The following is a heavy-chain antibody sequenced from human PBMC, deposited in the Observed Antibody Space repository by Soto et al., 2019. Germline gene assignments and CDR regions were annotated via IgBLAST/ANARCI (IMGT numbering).Heavy chain of an antibody. V-gene: IGHV3-49*05. CDR2: IKSKTYGETT. CDR3: STVGKWELRRFGSDY. Sequence: EVQLVESGGGLVKPGRSLKLSCTTSGFPFGGYAMSWFRQAPGKGLEWVGFIKSKTYGETTEYAASVKGRFTISRDDSKNIAYLQMDSLRTEDTAVYYCSTVGKWELRRFGSDYWGQGTLVTVSS. CDR1: GFPFGGYA. D-gene: IGHD1-26*01. J-gene: IGHJ4*02.